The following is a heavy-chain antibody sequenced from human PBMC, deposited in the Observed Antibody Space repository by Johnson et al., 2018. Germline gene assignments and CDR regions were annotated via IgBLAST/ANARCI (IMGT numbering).Heavy chain of an antibody. CDR2: ISSNGDT. D-gene: IGHD2-8*01. V-gene: IGHV3-74*02. J-gene: IGHJ4*02. CDR3: VRNLGYCTNGVCFDF. CDR1: GFTFTSSW. Sequence: VQLVQSGGGLVQPGGSLRLSCGASGFTFTSSWMHWVRQRPGKGLMWVSRISSNGDTRYADFVEGPFTISRDNAKNTLYMQMSSLTAEDTDVYYCVRNLGYCTNGVCFDFWGQGTLVTVSS.